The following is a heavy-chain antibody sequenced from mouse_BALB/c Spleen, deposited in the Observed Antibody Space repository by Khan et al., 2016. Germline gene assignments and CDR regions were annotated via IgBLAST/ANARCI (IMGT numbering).Heavy chain of an antibody. V-gene: IGHV5-4*02. CDR1: GFTFSDYY. D-gene: IGHD2-14*01. CDR2: ISDGGSYT. CDR3: ARDDRWFAY. J-gene: IGHJ3*01. Sequence: EVELVESGGGLVKPGGSLKLSCAASGFTFSDYYMYWVRQTPEKRLEWVATISDGGSYTYYPDSAKVRFTISRDNAKNNLYLQLHSLQSEDTDMYYSARDDRWFAYWGQGTLVTVSA.